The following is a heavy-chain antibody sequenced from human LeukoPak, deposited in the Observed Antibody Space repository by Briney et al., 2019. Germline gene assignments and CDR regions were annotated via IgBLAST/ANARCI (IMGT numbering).Heavy chain of an antibody. CDR3: ARAGYSSGWYGY. D-gene: IGHD6-19*01. CDR2: IIPIFGTA. V-gene: IGHV1-69*06. J-gene: IGHJ4*02. Sequence: SVKVSCKASGGTFSSYAISWVRQAPGQGLEWMGRIIPIFGTANYAQKFQGRVTITADKSTSTAYMELSSLRSKDTAVYYCARAGYSSGWYGYWGQGTLVTVSS. CDR1: GGTFSSYA.